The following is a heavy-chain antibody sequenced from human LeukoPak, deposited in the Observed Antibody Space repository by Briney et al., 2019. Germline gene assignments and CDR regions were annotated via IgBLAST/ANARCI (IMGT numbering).Heavy chain of an antibody. CDR3: AKGPTSRYDSSSWYLRPQYYFDY. D-gene: IGHD6-13*01. V-gene: IGHV3-23*01. CDR1: GFTFSSYI. Sequence: PGGSLRLSSAASGFTFSSYIMNWVRQAPGKGLEWVSAISGSGGSTYYADSVKGRFTISRDNSKNTLYLQMNSLRAEDTAVYYCAKGPTSRYDSSSWYLRPQYYFDYWGQGTLVTVSS. J-gene: IGHJ4*02. CDR2: ISGSGGST.